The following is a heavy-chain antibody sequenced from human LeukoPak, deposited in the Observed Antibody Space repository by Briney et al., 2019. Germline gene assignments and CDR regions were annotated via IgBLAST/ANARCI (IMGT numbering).Heavy chain of an antibody. CDR3: ARATPTYGDYDY. CDR2: INHSGST. D-gene: IGHD4-17*01. V-gene: IGHV4-34*01. J-gene: IGHJ4*02. Sequence: SETLSLTCAVYGGSFSGYYWSWIRQPPGKGLEWMGEINHSGSTNYTPSLKSRVTISVDTSKNQFSLKLSSVTAADTAVYYCARATPTYGDYDYWGQGTLVTVSS. CDR1: GGSFSGYY.